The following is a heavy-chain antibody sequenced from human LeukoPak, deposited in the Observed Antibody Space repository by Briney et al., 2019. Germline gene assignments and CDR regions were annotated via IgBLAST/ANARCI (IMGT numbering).Heavy chain of an antibody. J-gene: IGHJ4*02. D-gene: IGHD2-21*02. CDR3: AKIGCGGDCYTLADY. CDR1: GFTFSSYA. CDR2: ISGSGGST. Sequence: GGSLRLSCAASGFTFSSYAMSWVRQAPGKGLEWVSAISGSGGSTYYADSVKGRFTISRDNSKNTLYLQMNRLRAEDTAVYYCAKIGCGGDCYTLADYWGQGTLVTVSS. V-gene: IGHV3-23*01.